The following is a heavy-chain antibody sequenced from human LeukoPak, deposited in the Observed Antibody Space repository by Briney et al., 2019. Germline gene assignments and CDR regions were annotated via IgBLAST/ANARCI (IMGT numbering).Heavy chain of an antibody. V-gene: IGHV1-2*02. Sequence: ASVKVSCKASGYTFTGYYMHWVRQAPGQGLEWMGWINPNSGGTNYAQKFQGRVTMTRDTSISTAYMELSRLRSDDTAVYYCAREDYDSSGYYSAPHAEYFQHWGQGTLDTVSS. CDR1: GYTFTGYY. J-gene: IGHJ1*01. CDR2: INPNSGGT. CDR3: AREDYDSSGYYSAPHAEYFQH. D-gene: IGHD3-22*01.